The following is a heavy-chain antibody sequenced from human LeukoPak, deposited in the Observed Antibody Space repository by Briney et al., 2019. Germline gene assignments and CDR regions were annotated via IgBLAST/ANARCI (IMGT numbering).Heavy chain of an antibody. J-gene: IGHJ3*02. CDR3: ARDPLSTNDFDI. CDR2: INYSGST. V-gene: IGHV4-59*01. D-gene: IGHD1-1*01. CDR1: GGSITNSY. Sequence: SETLSLTCTVSGGSITNSYWNWIRQSPGKGQEWIGYINYSGSTNYNPSPKSRVTISVDTSKNQFSLKLSSVTAADTAVYFCARDPLSTNDFDIWGQGTMVTVSS.